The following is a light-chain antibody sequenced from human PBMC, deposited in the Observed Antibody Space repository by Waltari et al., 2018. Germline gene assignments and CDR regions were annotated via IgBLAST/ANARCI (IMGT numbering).Light chain of an antibody. CDR1: QSVSSY. J-gene: IGKJ4*01. V-gene: IGKV3-11*01. CDR2: DAS. Sequence: EIVLTQSPATLSLSPGERATLSCRASQSVSSYLAWYQQKPGQAPRLLIYDASNRATGIPARVSGSGYGTDFTLTISRLEPEDFAVYYCQQRSNWPPLTFGGGTKVEIK. CDR3: QQRSNWPPLT.